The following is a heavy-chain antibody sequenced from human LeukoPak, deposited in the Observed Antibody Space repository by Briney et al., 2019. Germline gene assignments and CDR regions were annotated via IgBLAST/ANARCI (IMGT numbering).Heavy chain of an antibody. J-gene: IGHJ4*02. Sequence: GGSLRLSCAASGLTFSSYAMSWVRQAPGKGLGWVSAISGSGGSTYYADSVKGRFTISRDNSKNTLYLQMNSLRAEDTAVYYCAKAAEVQFITTMDYWGQGTLVTVSS. V-gene: IGHV3-23*01. CDR1: GLTFSSYA. D-gene: IGHD3-22*01. CDR3: AKAAEVQFITTMDY. CDR2: ISGSGGST.